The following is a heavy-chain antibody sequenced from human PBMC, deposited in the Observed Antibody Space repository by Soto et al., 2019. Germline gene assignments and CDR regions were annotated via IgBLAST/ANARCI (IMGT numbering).Heavy chain of an antibody. V-gene: IGHV4-34*01. D-gene: IGHD2-8*01. CDR3: ARFSINDGVPENKGLDY. CDR2: INHSGST. Sequence: PSETLSLTCAVYGGSPGGYYWSWIRQPPGKGLEWIGEINHSGSTNYNPSHKSRVTISVDPSKNQYTLKRSSVTDADTAVYCCARFSINDGVPENKGLDYWGQGTLVTVSS. J-gene: IGHJ4*02. CDR1: GGSPGGYY.